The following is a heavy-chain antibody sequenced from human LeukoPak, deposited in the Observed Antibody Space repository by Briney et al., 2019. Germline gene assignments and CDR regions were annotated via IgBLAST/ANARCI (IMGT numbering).Heavy chain of an antibody. Sequence: SETLSLTCAVYGGSFSGYYWSWIRQPPGKGLEWIGYVRNSGSTNYNASFKSRVTISVDTSKNQVSLQLSSVTAADTAVYYCARHRSLVTGTGVFDLWGQGTMVPVSS. CDR2: VRNSGST. CDR3: ARHRSLVTGTGVFDL. CDR1: GGSFSGYY. V-gene: IGHV4-59*08. D-gene: IGHD6-19*01. J-gene: IGHJ3*01.